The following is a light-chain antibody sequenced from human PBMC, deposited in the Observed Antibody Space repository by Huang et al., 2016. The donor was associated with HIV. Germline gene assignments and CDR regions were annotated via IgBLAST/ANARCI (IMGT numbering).Light chain of an antibody. CDR1: QSVSSN. CDR2: AAS. Sequence: EIVMTQSPATLSVSPGERATLSCRASQSVSSNLAGYQQKHGQAPRLLIYAASTRTTGSPARFRGSGSGTVFTLTISSFQSEDFAVDYCQQYNNWPPRTFGGGNKVEIK. V-gene: IGKV3-15*01. CDR3: QQYNNWPPRT. J-gene: IGKJ4*01.